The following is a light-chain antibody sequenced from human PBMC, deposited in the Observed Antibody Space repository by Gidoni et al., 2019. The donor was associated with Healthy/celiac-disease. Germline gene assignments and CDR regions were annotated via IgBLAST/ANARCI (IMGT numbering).Light chain of an antibody. CDR2: GAS. V-gene: IGKV3-15*01. CDR3: QQYHNWPPIT. J-gene: IGKJ5*01. Sequence: EIVLTQSPATLSVSPGERATLSCRASQSVSSNLAWYQQKPGQAPRPLINGASTRATDIPAWCSGSGSGTGVTHTISSLQSEDCAVYYCQQYHNWPPITSGQGTRLEIK. CDR1: QSVSSN.